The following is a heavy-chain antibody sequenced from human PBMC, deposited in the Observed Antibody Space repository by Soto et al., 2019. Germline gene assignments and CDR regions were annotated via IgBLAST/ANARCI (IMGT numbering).Heavy chain of an antibody. D-gene: IGHD3-22*01. V-gene: IGHV4-39*01. Sequence: SETLSLTCTVSGGSISSSSYYWGWIRQPPGKGLEWIGSIYYSGSTYYNPSLKSRVTLSVDTSKNQFSLKLSSVTAADTAVYYCARDYDSSGKWGQGTLVTVSS. CDR2: IYYSGST. CDR1: GGSISSSSYY. CDR3: ARDYDSSGK. J-gene: IGHJ4*02.